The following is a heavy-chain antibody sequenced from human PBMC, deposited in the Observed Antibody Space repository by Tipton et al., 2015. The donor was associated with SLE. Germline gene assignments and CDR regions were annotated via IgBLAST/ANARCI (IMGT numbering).Heavy chain of an antibody. Sequence: TLSLTCAVYGGSFSGYYWSWIRQPAGKGLEWIGYIYTSGSTNYNPSLKSRVTISVDTSKNQFSLKLSSVTAADTAVYYCARDNRYDFWSGSYFDYWGQGTRVTVSS. J-gene: IGHJ4*02. CDR2: IYTSGST. V-gene: IGHV4-4*07. CDR1: GGSFSGYY. D-gene: IGHD3-3*01. CDR3: ARDNRYDFWSGSYFDY.